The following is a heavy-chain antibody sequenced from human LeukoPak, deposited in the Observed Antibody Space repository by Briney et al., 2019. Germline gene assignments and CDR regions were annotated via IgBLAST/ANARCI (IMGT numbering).Heavy chain of an antibody. CDR3: ARYPRDDYGDYGPQFDY. J-gene: IGHJ4*02. Sequence: ASVKVSCKASGYSFSTYGISWVRQAPGQGLEWVGWITAYKGITDTNYARKFQGRVTMTADTFTSTAYMELRSLRSDDTAVYYCARYPRDDYGDYGPQFDYWGQGTLVTVSS. V-gene: IGHV1-18*01. CDR2: ITAYKGITDT. D-gene: IGHD4-17*01. CDR1: GYSFSTYG.